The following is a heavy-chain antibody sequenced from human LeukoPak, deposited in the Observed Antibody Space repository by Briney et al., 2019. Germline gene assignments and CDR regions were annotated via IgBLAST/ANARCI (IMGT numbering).Heavy chain of an antibody. CDR2: INSDGSST. V-gene: IGHV3-74*01. CDR3: ARDPHGYWWFDP. CDR1: GFTFSHYW. Sequence: GGSLRLSCAASGFTFSHYWMHWVRQAPGKGLVWVSRINSDGSSTSYADSVKGRFTISRDNRKNTLYLQMNNLRAEDTAVYYCARDPHGYWWFDPWGQGTLVTVSS. D-gene: IGHD3-22*01. J-gene: IGHJ5*02.